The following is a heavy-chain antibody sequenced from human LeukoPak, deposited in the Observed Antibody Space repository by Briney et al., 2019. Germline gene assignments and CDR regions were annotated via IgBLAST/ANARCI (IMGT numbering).Heavy chain of an antibody. Sequence: GGSLRLSCTASGFTFSSYTMNWVRQAPGKGLEWVSSITSSSRDIYYGDSVKGRFTISRDNAKNSLFLQMTSLRAEDTAMYYCAGVLHSGKFLPNGFAPWGKGTLVTASS. D-gene: IGHD3-10*01. V-gene: IGHV3-21*01. CDR1: GFTFSSYT. J-gene: IGHJ5*02. CDR3: AGVLHSGKFLPNGFAP. CDR2: ITSSSRDI.